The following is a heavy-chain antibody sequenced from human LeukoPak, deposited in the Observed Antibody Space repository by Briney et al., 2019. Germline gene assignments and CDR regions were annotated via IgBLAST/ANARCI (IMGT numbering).Heavy chain of an antibody. CDR1: GFTFSNAW. Sequence: KPGGSLRLSCAASGFTFSNAWMNWVRQAPGKGLEWVGRIKSKTDGGKIDFAPSVKGRFTISRDDLKNMLYLQMNSLKTEDTAVYYCLTESSSAFNIWGQGTMVTVSS. CDR3: LTESSSAFNI. V-gene: IGHV3-15*01. J-gene: IGHJ3*02. CDR2: IKSKTDGGKI.